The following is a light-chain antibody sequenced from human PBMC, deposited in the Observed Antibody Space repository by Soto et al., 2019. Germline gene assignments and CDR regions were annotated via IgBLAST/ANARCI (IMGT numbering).Light chain of an antibody. CDR2: DAS. V-gene: IGKV3-11*01. J-gene: IGKJ4*01. CDR1: QSVNNY. Sequence: EIVLTQSPATLSLSPGEGATLSCRASQSVNNYLAWYQQTPGQAPRLLIYDASTRATGIPARFSGSGSGTDFTLTISSLEPEDFAVYFCQQYDDWLRLTFGGGTKVEIK. CDR3: QQYDDWLRLT.